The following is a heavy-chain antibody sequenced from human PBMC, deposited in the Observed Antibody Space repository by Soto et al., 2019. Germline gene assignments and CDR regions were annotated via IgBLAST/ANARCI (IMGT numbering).Heavy chain of an antibody. CDR1: KFSFSGYW. D-gene: IGHD1-26*01. V-gene: IGHV3-74*01. J-gene: IGHJ5*02. CDR3: TKVASGRWGWFDP. Sequence: EVQLVESGGGLVQPGGSLRLSCAASKFSFSGYWMHWVRQAPGKGLMWVSRVNPDGSTTTYADSVKGRFTISRDNAKNAVSLETNSQRADSTAVYYCTKVASGRWGWFDPWGEATLVTVSS. CDR2: VNPDGSTT.